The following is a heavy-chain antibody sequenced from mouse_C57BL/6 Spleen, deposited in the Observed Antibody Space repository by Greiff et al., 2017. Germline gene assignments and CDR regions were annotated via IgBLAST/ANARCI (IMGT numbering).Heavy chain of an antibody. Sequence: QVQLKESGAELVKPGASVKMSCKASGYTFTTYPIEWMKQNHGKSLEWIGNFHPYNDDPKYNEKFKGKATLTVEKSSSTVYLELSRLTSDDSAVYYCAIYYEYDGYAMDYWGQGTSVTVSS. J-gene: IGHJ4*01. CDR1: GYTFTTYP. CDR2: FHPYNDDP. V-gene: IGHV1-47*01. D-gene: IGHD2-4*01. CDR3: AIYYEYDGYAMDY.